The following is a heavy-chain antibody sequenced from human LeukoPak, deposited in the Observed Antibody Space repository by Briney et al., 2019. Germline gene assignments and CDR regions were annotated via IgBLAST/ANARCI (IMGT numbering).Heavy chain of an antibody. CDR1: GFTFSSFA. Sequence: PGGSLRLSCAASGFTFSSFAMSWVRQTPGKGLEWFSGISGSGVKTHYADSVKGRFTISRDNTKNTLYLLMNSLGAEDTAVYYCAKDPLRDGYNGPFGSWGQGTLVAVSS. CDR3: AKDPLRDGYNGPFGS. D-gene: IGHD5-24*01. V-gene: IGHV3-23*01. J-gene: IGHJ4*02. CDR2: ISGSGVKT.